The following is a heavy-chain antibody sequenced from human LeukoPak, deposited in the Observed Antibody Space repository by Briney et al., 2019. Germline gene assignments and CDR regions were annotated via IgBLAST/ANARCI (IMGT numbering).Heavy chain of an antibody. V-gene: IGHV3-21*04. J-gene: IGHJ3*02. CDR1: GFTFSSYA. Sequence: GRSLRLSCAASGFTFSSYAMHWVRQAPGKGLEWVSSISSSSSYIYYADSVKGRFTISRDNSKNTLYLQMNSLRAEDTAVYYCAINPGLVVTAITPIWGQGTMVTVSS. D-gene: IGHD2-21*02. CDR3: AINPGLVVTAITPI. CDR2: ISSSSSYI.